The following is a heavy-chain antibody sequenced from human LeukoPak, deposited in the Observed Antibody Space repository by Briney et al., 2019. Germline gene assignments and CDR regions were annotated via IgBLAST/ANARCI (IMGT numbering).Heavy chain of an antibody. J-gene: IGHJ4*02. V-gene: IGHV4-34*01. CDR3: ARGRRPMVRGAQDY. CDR1: GGSFSGYY. D-gene: IGHD3-10*01. Sequence: PSETLSLTCAIYGGSFSGYYWSWIRQPPGKGLEWIGEINHSGSTNYNPSLKSRVTISVDTSKNQFSLKLSSVTAADTAVCYCARGRRPMVRGAQDYWGQGTLVTVSS. CDR2: INHSGST.